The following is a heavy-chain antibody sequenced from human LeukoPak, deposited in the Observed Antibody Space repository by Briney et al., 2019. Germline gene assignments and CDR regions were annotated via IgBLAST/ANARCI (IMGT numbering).Heavy chain of an antibody. CDR3: ARDPWGSSGYFQH. D-gene: IGHD6-19*01. V-gene: IGHV3-21*01. J-gene: IGHJ1*01. Sequence: GGSLRLSCAASGFTFSSYSMNWVRQAPGKGLEWVSLISTSSSYVYYADSVKGRFTISRDNAKNSLYLQMNTLRAEDTAVYYCARDPWGSSGYFQHWGQGTLVTVSS. CDR2: ISTSSSYV. CDR1: GFTFSSYS.